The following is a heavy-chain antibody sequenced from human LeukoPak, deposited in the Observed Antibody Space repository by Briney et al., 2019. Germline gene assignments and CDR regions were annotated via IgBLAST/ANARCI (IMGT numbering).Heavy chain of an antibody. Sequence: GGSLRLSCAASGLTFSNFWMSWVRQAPGKGLEWVANINENGGERHYVDSVRGRFTISRDNGKNFLSLEMTSLRDEDTAVYYCVSGGHLDYWGPGTPVTVSS. D-gene: IGHD3-16*01. V-gene: IGHV3-7*01. CDR2: INENGGER. J-gene: IGHJ4*02. CDR3: VSGGHLDY. CDR1: GLTFSNFW.